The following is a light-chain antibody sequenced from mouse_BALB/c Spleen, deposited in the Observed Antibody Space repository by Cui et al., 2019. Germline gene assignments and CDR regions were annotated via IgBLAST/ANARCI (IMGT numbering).Light chain of an antibody. CDR1: RSVSN. J-gene: IGKJ5*01. V-gene: IGKV4-68*01. CDR3: QQWSSKPLT. CDR2: LTS. Sequence: QLAHTPSTALVSASTGETITMTSSGRRSVSNMHWYQQKPRCSPKPWINLTSDLASGVPARFSGSGSGTSYSLTINSMEAEDIATYYCQQWSSKPLTFGAGTKLELK.